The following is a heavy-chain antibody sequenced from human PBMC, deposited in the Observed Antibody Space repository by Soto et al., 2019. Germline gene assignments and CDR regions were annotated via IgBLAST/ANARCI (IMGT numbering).Heavy chain of an antibody. V-gene: IGHV3-21*01. Sequence: GGSLRLSCAASGFTFSSYSMNWVRQAPGKGLEWVSSISSSSSYIYYADSVKGRFTISRDNAKNSLYLQMNSLRAEDTAVYYCARDDLYNWNGGLDAFDIWGQGTMVTVSS. CDR3: ARDDLYNWNGGLDAFDI. CDR2: ISSSSSYI. D-gene: IGHD1-1*01. J-gene: IGHJ3*02. CDR1: GFTFSSYS.